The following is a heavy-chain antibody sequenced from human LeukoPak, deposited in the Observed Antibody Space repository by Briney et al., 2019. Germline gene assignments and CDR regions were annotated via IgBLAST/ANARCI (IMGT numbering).Heavy chain of an antibody. J-gene: IGHJ4*02. Sequence: QTGGSLRLSCAASGFTFSNYGMHWVRQAPGKGLEWVAVISYDGSNKYYADSVKGRFTISRDNSKNTLYLQMNSLRAEDTAVYYCAKGGEKWELLIGTIDYWGQGTLVTVSS. CDR1: GFTFSNYG. D-gene: IGHD1-26*01. CDR3: AKGGEKWELLIGTIDY. V-gene: IGHV3-30*18. CDR2: ISYDGSNK.